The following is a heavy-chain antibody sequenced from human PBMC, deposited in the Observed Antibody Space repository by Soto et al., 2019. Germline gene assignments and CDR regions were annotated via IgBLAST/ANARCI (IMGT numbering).Heavy chain of an antibody. Sequence: SETLSLTCAVYGGSFSGYYWSWIRQPPGKGLEWIGEINHSGSTNYNPSLKSRVTISVDTSKNQFSLKLSSVTAADTAVYYCARIVATIAGAFDYWGQGTLVTVSS. D-gene: IGHD5-12*01. V-gene: IGHV4-34*01. J-gene: IGHJ4*02. CDR1: GGSFSGYY. CDR3: ARIVATIAGAFDY. CDR2: INHSGST.